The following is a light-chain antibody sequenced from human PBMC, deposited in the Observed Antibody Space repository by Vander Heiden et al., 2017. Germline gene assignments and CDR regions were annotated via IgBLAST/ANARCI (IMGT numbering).Light chain of an antibody. J-gene: IGKJ4*01. CDR1: QDISNY. CDR3: VKNIIAPLT. Sequence: DTQMTQSPSSLSASVGDRVTITCQASQDISNYLDWYQQKPGQAPKLLIYVASNLQPGVPHRFSGNVAVTDIILSISGLQSVKVANYFSVKNIIAPLTFGGGTRVEIK. V-gene: IGKV1-27*01. CDR2: VAS.